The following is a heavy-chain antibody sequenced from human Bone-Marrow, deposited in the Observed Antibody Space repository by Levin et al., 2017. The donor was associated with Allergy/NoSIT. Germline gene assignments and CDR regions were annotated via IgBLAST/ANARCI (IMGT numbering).Heavy chain of an antibody. CDR2: IYSGGDT. D-gene: IGHD2-15*01. J-gene: IGHJ4*02. CDR3: VVRWY. Sequence: LPSETLSLTCAASGFTVYNNYMSWVRQAPGKGLEWVSTIYSGGDTRYADSVKGRFTISRDKSTNTLYLQMNSLRAEDTAVYYCVVRWYWGQGTLVTVSS. CDR1: GFTVYNNY. V-gene: IGHV3-53*01.